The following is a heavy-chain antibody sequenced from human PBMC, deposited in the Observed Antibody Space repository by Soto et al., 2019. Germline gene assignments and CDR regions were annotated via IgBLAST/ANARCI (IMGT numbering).Heavy chain of an antibody. J-gene: IGHJ4*02. CDR3: ATGQTAAKVRFGELEY. CDR2: IHHTGST. D-gene: IGHD3-10*01. CDR1: GGPISTPGYY. V-gene: IGHV4-31*03. Sequence: QVQLQESGPGLVKPSQTLSLSCSVSGGPISTPGYYWSWIRQSPEKGLEWMGYIHHTGSTNHNPSLRGRLSMSVDTSNNPFSLKLISVTAADTAVYFCATGQTAAKVRFGELEYWGQGTQVTVSS.